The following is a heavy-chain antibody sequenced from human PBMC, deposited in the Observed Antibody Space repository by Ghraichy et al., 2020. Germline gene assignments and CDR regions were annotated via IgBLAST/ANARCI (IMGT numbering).Heavy chain of an antibody. Sequence: GALGLSCAASGFTFSSYAMHWVRQAPGKGLEWVAVISYDGSNKYYADSVKGRFTISRDNSKNTLYLQMNSLRAEDTAVYYCARGGLWFGESTFYNWFDPWGQGTLVTVSS. D-gene: IGHD3-10*01. V-gene: IGHV3-30-3*01. CDR1: GFTFSSYA. CDR2: ISYDGSNK. CDR3: ARGGLWFGESTFYNWFDP. J-gene: IGHJ5*02.